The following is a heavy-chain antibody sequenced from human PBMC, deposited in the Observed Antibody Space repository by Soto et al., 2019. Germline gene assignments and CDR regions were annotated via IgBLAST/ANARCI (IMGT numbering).Heavy chain of an antibody. CDR2: ISSSGSTI. Sequence: GGSLRLSCAASGFTFSDYYMSWIRQAPGKGLEWVSYISSSGSTIYYADSVKGRFTISRDNAKNSLYLQMNSLRAEDTAVYYCARVTNYYGSGSSPVDYWGQGTLVTVSS. J-gene: IGHJ4*02. CDR3: ARVTNYYGSGSSPVDY. CDR1: GFTFSDYY. D-gene: IGHD3-10*01. V-gene: IGHV3-11*01.